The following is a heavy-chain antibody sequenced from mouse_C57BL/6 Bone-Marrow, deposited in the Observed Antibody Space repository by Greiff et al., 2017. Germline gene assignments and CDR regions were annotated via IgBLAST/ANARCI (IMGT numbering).Heavy chain of an antibody. J-gene: IGHJ2*01. CDR3: ARNLHYYGSRDPYYFDY. Sequence: VKLVESGPGLVQPSQSLSITCTVSGFSLTSYGVHWVRQSPGKGLEWLGVIWSGGSTDYNAAFISRLSISKDNSKSQVFFKMNSLQADDTAIYYCARNLHYYGSRDPYYFDYWGQGTTLTVSS. CDR2: IWSGGST. CDR1: GFSLTSYG. V-gene: IGHV2-2*01. D-gene: IGHD1-1*01.